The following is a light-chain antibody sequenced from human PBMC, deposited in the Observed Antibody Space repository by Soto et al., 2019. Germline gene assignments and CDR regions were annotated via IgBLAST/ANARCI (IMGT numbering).Light chain of an antibody. CDR2: ANN. J-gene: IGLJ3*02. CDR1: SSNIGSGT. Sequence: QAVVTQPPSVSGTPGQRVTISCSGSSSNIGSGTVNWYQQLPGTAPIRLIYANNHRPSGVPDRFSASKSGTSASLAISGLLSEDEADYFCAAWHDILNGHWVFGGGTKLTVL. CDR3: AAWHDILNGHWV. V-gene: IGLV1-44*01.